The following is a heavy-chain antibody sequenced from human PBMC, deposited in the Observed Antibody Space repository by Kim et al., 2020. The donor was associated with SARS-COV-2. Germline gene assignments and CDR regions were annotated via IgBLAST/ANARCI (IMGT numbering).Heavy chain of an antibody. D-gene: IGHD3-22*01. CDR1: GYTFTIFG. Sequence: ASVKVSCKASGYTFTIFGMSWVRQAPGQRLAWMGWINTDIVSAEYAQKFQGRVTMTTDAPTTTAYMELRSLRSDDTAEYYCANYDSSGYYVYWGQGTLVIVSA. CDR2: INTDIVSA. V-gene: IGHV1-18*04. CDR3: ANYDSSGYYVY. J-gene: IGHJ4*02.